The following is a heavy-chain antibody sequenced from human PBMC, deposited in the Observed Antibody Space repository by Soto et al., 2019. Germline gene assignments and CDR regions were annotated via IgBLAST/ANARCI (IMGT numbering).Heavy chain of an antibody. Sequence: NPSLTCAVYGGSFSGYYWSWIRQPPGKGLEWIGYINYSGSTNYNPSLKSRVTISVDTSKNQFSLKLSSVTAADTAVYYCARETDTAMVYAFDIWGQGTMVTVSS. D-gene: IGHD5-18*01. CDR2: INYSGST. CDR3: ARETDTAMVYAFDI. CDR1: GGSFSGYY. V-gene: IGHV4-59*01. J-gene: IGHJ3*02.